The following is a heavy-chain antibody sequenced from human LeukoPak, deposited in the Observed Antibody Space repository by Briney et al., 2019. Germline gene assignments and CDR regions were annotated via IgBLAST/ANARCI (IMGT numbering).Heavy chain of an antibody. CDR2: IWYNGDNK. CDR3: AKDDGLTIFGHGPIDY. J-gene: IGHJ4*02. CDR1: GFTFRSYG. Sequence: GGSLSLSWAASGFTFRSYGMHWVRQTPGKGLEWVAVIWYNGDNKYYADSVKGRFTISRDNSKNTLYLQMNSLRAEDTAVYYCAKDDGLTIFGHGPIDYWGQGTLVTVSS. V-gene: IGHV3-30*02. D-gene: IGHD3-3*01.